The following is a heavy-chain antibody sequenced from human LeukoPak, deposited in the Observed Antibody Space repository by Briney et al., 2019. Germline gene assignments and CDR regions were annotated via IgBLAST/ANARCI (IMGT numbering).Heavy chain of an antibody. J-gene: IGHJ4*02. Sequence: PGGSLRLSCADSGFTFSDYYMSWIRQAPGKGLEWVSCISSSGSTIYYADSVKGRFTISRDNAKNSLYLQMNSLSAEDTAVYYCARGGARGFTYGDYDYWGQGTLVTVSS. V-gene: IGHV3-11*01. CDR1: GFTFSDYY. D-gene: IGHD4-17*01. CDR2: ISSSGSTI. CDR3: ARGGARGFTYGDYDY.